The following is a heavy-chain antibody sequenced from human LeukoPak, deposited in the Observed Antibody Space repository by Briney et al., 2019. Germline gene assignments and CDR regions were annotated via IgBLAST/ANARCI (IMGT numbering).Heavy chain of an antibody. CDR3: ARQAGASDY. CDR1: GGSISSSSYY. V-gene: IGHV4-39*01. J-gene: IGHJ4*02. Sequence: SETLSLTCTVYGGSISSSSYYWGWLRQPPGKGLEWIGSIYYRGSTYYNPSLKSRVTISVDTSKNQFSLKLSSVTAADTAVYYCARQAGASDYWGQGTLVTVSS. D-gene: IGHD1-26*01. CDR2: IYYRGST.